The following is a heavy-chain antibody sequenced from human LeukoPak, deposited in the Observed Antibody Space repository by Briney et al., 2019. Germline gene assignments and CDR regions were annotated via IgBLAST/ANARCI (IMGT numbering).Heavy chain of an antibody. V-gene: IGHV3-23*01. CDR1: GFTFSSYA. D-gene: IGHD3-10*01. J-gene: IGHJ4*02. Sequence: GGSLRLSCAASGFTFSSYAMSWVRQAPGKGLEWVSGISGSGGITYYADSVKGRFTISRDNSKNTLYLQMNSLRAEDTAVYYCAKDRIYYGSGNYYNPPPSSFDYRGQGTLVTVSS. CDR2: ISGSGGIT. CDR3: AKDRIYYGSGNYYNPPPSSFDY.